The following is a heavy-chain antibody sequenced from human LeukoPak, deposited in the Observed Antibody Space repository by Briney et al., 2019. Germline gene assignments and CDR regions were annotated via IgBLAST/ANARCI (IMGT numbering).Heavy chain of an antibody. D-gene: IGHD3-10*01. CDR3: YASLWFGELPFDY. Sequence: SGGSLRLSCAASGFTFSSYWMHWVRQAPGKGLVWVSGINSAGSITNHADSVKGRFTISRDNAKNTLYLQMNSLRAEDTAVYYCYASLWFGELPFDYWGQGTLVTVSS. V-gene: IGHV3-74*01. CDR1: GFTFSSYW. CDR2: INSAGSIT. J-gene: IGHJ4*02.